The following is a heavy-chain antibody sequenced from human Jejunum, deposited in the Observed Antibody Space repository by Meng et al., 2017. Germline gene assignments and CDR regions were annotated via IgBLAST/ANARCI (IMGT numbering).Heavy chain of an antibody. V-gene: IGHV1-2*04. CDR2: TNPDTGGT. J-gene: IGHJ4*02. CDR3: ARDAGSFLDYYFDS. D-gene: IGHD1-1*01. Sequence: QVQLVQSGAEVKKAGAAVKGSCKAAGYTFSDHEIHWVRQAPGQGLEWMGWTNPDTGGTNYAQKFQGWVTMTRDTSISTAYMELRRLRSDDTAVYYCARDAGSFLDYYFDSWGQGTLVTVSS. CDR1: GYTFSDHE.